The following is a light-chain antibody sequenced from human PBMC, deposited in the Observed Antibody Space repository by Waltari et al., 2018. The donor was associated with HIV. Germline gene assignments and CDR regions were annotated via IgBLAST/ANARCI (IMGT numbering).Light chain of an antibody. V-gene: IGLV1-47*01. CDR1: SSNIGSNY. J-gene: IGLJ3*02. CDR3: AAWDNSLSAPV. CDR2: RNN. Sequence: QSVLTQPPSASGTPGQRVTISCSGSSSNIGSNYVYWYQQLPGTAPKLLIYRNNRRPSGVPDRFFGSKSGTSASLAISGLRSEDEADYYCAAWDNSLSAPVFGGGTKLTVL.